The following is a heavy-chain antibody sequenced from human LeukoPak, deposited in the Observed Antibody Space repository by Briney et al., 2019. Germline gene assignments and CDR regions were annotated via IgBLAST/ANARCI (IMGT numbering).Heavy chain of an antibody. CDR2: IYSGGST. J-gene: IGHJ6*03. CDR3: ARDRADSNYNYYMDV. D-gene: IGHD4-11*01. V-gene: IGHV3-53*01. CDR1: GFTVSSNY. Sequence: PGGSLRLSCAASGFTVSSNYMSWVRQAPGKGLEWVSVIYSGGSTYYADSVKGRFTIPRDNSKNTLYLQMNSLRAEDTAVYYCARDRADSNYNYYMDVWGKGTTVTVSS.